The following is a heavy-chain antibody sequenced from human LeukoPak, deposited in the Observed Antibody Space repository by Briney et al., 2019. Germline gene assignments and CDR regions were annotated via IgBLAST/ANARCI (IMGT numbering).Heavy chain of an antibody. Sequence: SSVKVSCKASGCTFSSYAISWVRQAPGQGLEWMGGIIPIFGTANYAQKLQGRVTITADESTSTAYMELSSLRSEDTAVYYCARDERLPAAMDYWGQGTLVTVSS. CDR2: IIPIFGTA. D-gene: IGHD2-2*01. V-gene: IGHV1-69*01. CDR3: ARDERLPAAMDY. CDR1: GCTFSSYA. J-gene: IGHJ4*02.